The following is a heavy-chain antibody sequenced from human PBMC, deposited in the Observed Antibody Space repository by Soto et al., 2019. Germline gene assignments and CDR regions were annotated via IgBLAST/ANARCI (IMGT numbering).Heavy chain of an antibody. D-gene: IGHD1-26*01. V-gene: IGHV3-48*02. CDR2: ISSSSSTI. Sequence: EVQLVESGGDLVQPGGSLRLSCAASGFTFSSYSMNWVRQALGKGLEWVSYISSSSSTIYYADSVKGRFTISRDNAKNSLYLQMNSLRDEDTAVYDCASVRSLYYYGMDVWGQGTTVTVSS. J-gene: IGHJ6*02. CDR3: ASVRSLYYYGMDV. CDR1: GFTFSSYS.